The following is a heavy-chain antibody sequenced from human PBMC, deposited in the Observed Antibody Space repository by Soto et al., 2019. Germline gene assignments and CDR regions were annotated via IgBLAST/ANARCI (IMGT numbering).Heavy chain of an antibody. V-gene: IGHV3-30-3*01. J-gene: IGHJ1*01. D-gene: IGHD2-15*01. Sequence: QVQLVESGGGVVQPGRSLTLSCAASGFTFRNYAMHWVRQAPGKGLEWVAFISYDGIDKYYADSVKGRLTVSRDNSENTLYLQMDSLRPEDTAVYYCTKRDLAVAAVGDTECFQHWGQGTLVTVSS. CDR3: TKRDLAVAAVGDTECFQH. CDR1: GFTFRNYA. CDR2: ISYDGIDK.